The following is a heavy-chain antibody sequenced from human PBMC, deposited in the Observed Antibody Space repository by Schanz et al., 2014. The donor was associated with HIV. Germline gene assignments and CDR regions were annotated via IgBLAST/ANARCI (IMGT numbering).Heavy chain of an antibody. V-gene: IGHV1-69*01. Sequence: QVPLVQSGAEVKKPGSSVKVSCKASGGTFSIYAISWVRQAPGQGLEWMGGIIPIFGTANYAQKFQGRVALIAEESKSTAYMELSSLRYEDTAVYYCARGPVAVAYTEAYGMDVWGQGTTVTVSS. J-gene: IGHJ6*02. D-gene: IGHD6-19*01. CDR3: ARGPVAVAYTEAYGMDV. CDR2: IIPIFGTA. CDR1: GGTFSIYA.